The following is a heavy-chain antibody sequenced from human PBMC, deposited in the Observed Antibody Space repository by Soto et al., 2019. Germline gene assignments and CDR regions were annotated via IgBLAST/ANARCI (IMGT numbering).Heavy chain of an antibody. CDR3: ATYSSYQGQ. CDR1: GFMFSSSA. Sequence: PGGSLRLSCAASGFMFSSSAMNWARQAPGKGLEWVAIIWYDGKNKDYADSVKGRFTVSRDNSKNTLYLQMNDLRVDDSGVYYCATYSSYQGQWGRGTPVTSPQ. V-gene: IGHV3-33*03. CDR2: IWYDGKNK. J-gene: IGHJ4*02. D-gene: IGHD6-19*01.